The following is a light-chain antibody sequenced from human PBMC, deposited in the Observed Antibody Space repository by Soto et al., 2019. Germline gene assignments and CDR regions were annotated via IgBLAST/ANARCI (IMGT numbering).Light chain of an antibody. Sequence: QSALTQPASVSGSPGQSITISCTGTNSDVGDHNYVSWYQQHPGKAPKLMIYEVNNRPSGVSTRFSGSKSGNTASLTISGLQAEDEADYYCSSYTSSNTLYVVFGGGTKLTVL. CDR2: EVN. J-gene: IGLJ2*01. V-gene: IGLV2-14*01. CDR3: SSYTSSNTLYVV. CDR1: NSDVGDHNY.